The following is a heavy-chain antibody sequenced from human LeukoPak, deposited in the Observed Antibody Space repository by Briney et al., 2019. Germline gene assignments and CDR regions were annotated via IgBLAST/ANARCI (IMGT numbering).Heavy chain of an antibody. J-gene: IGHJ6*03. CDR2: IYHSGST. D-gene: IGHD3-10*01. CDR3: AREAGVYYDSYYYYMDV. Sequence: SETLSLTCAVAGGSISSSNWWSWVRQPPGKGLEWIGEIYHSGSTYYNSSLKSRVTISVDTSKNQFSLKLSSVTAADTAVYYCAREAGVYYDSYYYYMDVWGKGTTVTVSS. V-gene: IGHV4-4*02. CDR1: GGSISSSNW.